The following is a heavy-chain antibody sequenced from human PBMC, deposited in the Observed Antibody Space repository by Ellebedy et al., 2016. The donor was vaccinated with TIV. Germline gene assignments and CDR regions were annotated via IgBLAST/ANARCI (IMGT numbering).Heavy chain of an antibody. Sequence: GESLKISCAASGFTFSSYGMQWVRQAPGKGLEWVAVVSYEGSTKYYGDSVKGRFTISRDNSKNTLFLQMNSLRGDDTAVYSCAREGEERVATTLDTWGQGTLVTVSS. CDR3: AREGEERVATTLDT. D-gene: IGHD2-15*01. J-gene: IGHJ5*02. CDR2: VSYEGSTK. V-gene: IGHV3-30*03. CDR1: GFTFSSYG.